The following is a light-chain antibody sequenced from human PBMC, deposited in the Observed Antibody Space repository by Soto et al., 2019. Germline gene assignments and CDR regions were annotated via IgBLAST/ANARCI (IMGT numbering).Light chain of an antibody. CDR3: CSFERSITLV. J-gene: IGLJ2*01. V-gene: IGLV2-23*01. Sequence: QSALTQPASVSGSPGQSITISCTGSSSDVGSYNLVSWYQQLPGEAPKLMIYEGSKRPSGVSNRFSGSKSGNTASLTISGLQAEDEADYYCCSFERSITLVFGGETNFTVL. CDR1: SSDVGSYNL. CDR2: EGS.